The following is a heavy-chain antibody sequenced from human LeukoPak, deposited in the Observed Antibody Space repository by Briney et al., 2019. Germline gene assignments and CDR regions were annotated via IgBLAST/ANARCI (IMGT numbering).Heavy chain of an antibody. CDR2: INHSGST. J-gene: IGHJ4*02. V-gene: IGHV4-34*01. CDR3: AREGSGSSD. D-gene: IGHD6-6*01. Sequence: SETLSLTCAVYGGSFSGYYWSWIRQPPGKGLEWIGAINHSGSTNYNPSLKSRVTISVDTSKNQFSLKLSSVTAADTAVYYCAREGSGSSDWGQGTLVTVSS. CDR1: GGSFSGYY.